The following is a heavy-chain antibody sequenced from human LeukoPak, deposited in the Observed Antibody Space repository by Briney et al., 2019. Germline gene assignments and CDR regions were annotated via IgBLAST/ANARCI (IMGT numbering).Heavy chain of an antibody. J-gene: IGHJ5*02. D-gene: IGHD6-19*01. Sequence: PSETLSLTCTVSGGSISSSSYYWGWIRQPPGKGLEWIGSIYYSGSTYYNPSLKSRVTISVDTSKNQFSLKLSSVTAADTAVYYCAREERQLIGGWYVSSWFDPWGQGTLVTVSS. CDR2: IYYSGST. V-gene: IGHV4-39*07. CDR1: GGSISSSSYY. CDR3: AREERQLIGGWYVSSWFDP.